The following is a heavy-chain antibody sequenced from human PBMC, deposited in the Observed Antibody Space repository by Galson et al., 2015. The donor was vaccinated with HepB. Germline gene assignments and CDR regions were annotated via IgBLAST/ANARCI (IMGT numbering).Heavy chain of an antibody. D-gene: IGHD5-12*01. V-gene: IGHV3-21*01. CDR1: GFTFSSYS. CDR3: ARDRESGYKQIDY. Sequence: SLRLSCAASGFTFSSYSMNWVRQAPGKGLEWVSSISSSSSYIYYADSVKGRFTISRDNAKNSLYLQMNSLRAEDTAVYYCARDRESGYKQIDYWGQGTLVTVSS. J-gene: IGHJ4*02. CDR2: ISSSSSYI.